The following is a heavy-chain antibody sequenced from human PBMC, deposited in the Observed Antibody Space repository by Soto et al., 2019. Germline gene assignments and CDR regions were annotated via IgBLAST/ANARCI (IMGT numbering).Heavy chain of an antibody. D-gene: IGHD4-17*01. CDR2: ISSSSSYI. J-gene: IGHJ4*02. CDR1: GFTFSSYS. Sequence: EVQLVESGGGLVKPGGSLRLSCAASGFTFSSYSMNWVRQAPGKGLEWVSSISSSSSYIYYADSVKGRFTISRDNAKNSLYVQMKSLRAEDTAVYYCARDPHGGGGYWGQGTLVTVSS. CDR3: ARDPHGGGGY. V-gene: IGHV3-21*01.